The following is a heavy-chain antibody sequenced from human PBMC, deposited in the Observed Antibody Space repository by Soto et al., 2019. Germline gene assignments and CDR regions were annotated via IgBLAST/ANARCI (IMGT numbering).Heavy chain of an antibody. CDR3: AHSVQDSSSWTGFDY. CDR1: GFSLSTSGVG. V-gene: IGHV2-5*02. Sequence: QITLKESGPTLVKPTQTLTLTCTFSGFSLSTSGVGVGWIRQPPGKALEWLALIYWDDDKRYSPSLNNRLTITKDTSKNQVVLTMTNMDPVDTATYYCAHSVQDSSSWTGFDYWGQGNLVTVSS. CDR2: IYWDDDK. J-gene: IGHJ4*02. D-gene: IGHD6-13*01.